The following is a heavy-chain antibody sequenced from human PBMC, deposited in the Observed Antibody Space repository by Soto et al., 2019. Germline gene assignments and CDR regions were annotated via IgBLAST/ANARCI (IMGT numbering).Heavy chain of an antibody. CDR1: RFTFDDYP. CDR2: ISWNSGSI. CDR3: ARDYYDLWSGYPNDYYYYKDV. D-gene: IGHD3-3*01. J-gene: IGHJ6*03. Sequence: GGSLRLSCAPSRFTFDDYPMHGVPQAPGKGLEWVSGISWNSGSIGYADSVKGRFTISRDNAKNSLYLQMNSLRAEDTAVYYCARDYYDLWSGYPNDYYYYKDVWGKGTTVTVSS. V-gene: IGHV3-9*01.